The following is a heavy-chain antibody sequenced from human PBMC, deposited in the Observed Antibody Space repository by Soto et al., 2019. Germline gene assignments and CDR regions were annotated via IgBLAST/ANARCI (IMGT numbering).Heavy chain of an antibody. CDR2: IWYDGSNK. V-gene: IGHV3-33*01. CDR1: GFTFSSYG. Sequence: QVQLLESGGGVVQPGRSLRLSCAASGFTFSSYGMHWVRQAPGKGLGWVAVIWYDGSNKYYADSVKGRFTISRDNSKNTLYLQRNSLRAEDTAVYYCARDGTAAGTGWFDPWGQGTLVTVSA. D-gene: IGHD6-13*01. J-gene: IGHJ5*02. CDR3: ARDGTAAGTGWFDP.